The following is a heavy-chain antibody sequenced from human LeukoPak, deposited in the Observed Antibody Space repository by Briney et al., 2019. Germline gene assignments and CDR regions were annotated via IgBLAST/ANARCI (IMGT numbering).Heavy chain of an antibody. Sequence: PGGSLRLSCAASGFTFTTYWMHWVRQAPGKGLVWVSHINSDGSITSYADSVKGRFTISRDNAKNTLYLQMNSLRAEDTAVYYCARDKGDYDTSGSLFVFGGQGTLVTVSS. V-gene: IGHV3-74*01. D-gene: IGHD3-22*01. CDR1: GFTFTTYW. CDR2: INSDGSIT. J-gene: IGHJ4*02. CDR3: ARDKGDYDTSGSLFVF.